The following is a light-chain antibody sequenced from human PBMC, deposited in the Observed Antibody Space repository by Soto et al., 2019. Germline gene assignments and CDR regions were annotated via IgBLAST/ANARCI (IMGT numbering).Light chain of an antibody. CDR1: QSVSSY. J-gene: IGKJ2*01. CDR2: DAS. Sequence: EIVLTQSPATLSLSPGERATLSCRASQSVSSYLAWYQRKPGQAPRLLIYDASNRATGIPARFSGSGSETDFPLTISSLEPEDFAVCYCQQRSHWPPAFGQGTKLEIK. V-gene: IGKV3-11*01. CDR3: QQRSHWPPA.